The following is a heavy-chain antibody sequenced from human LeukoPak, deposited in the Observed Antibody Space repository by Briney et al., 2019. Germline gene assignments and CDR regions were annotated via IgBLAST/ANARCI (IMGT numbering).Heavy chain of an antibody. J-gene: IGHJ4*02. CDR2: ISTSGSST. Sequence: PGGSLRLSCVGSGFTFTKYFFTWVRQAPGKGLEWVSEISTSGSSTYYADSVKARFTISRDNSKNTVYLQMNSLRVEDTAVYYCAKEGEYSDLGSFDKGLDHWGQGTLVTVSS. CDR3: AKEGEYSDLGSFDKGLDH. D-gene: IGHD3-10*01. V-gene: IGHV3-23*01. CDR1: GFTFTKYF.